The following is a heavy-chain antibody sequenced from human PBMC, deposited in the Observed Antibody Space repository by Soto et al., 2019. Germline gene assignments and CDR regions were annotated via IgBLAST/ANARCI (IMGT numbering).Heavy chain of an antibody. CDR2: IYSGGST. CDR1: GFNVSSNY. J-gene: IGHJ6*02. V-gene: IGHV3-53*01. D-gene: IGHD6-13*01. CDR3: ARDPGIAAAGTFYYYDGMDV. Sequence: EVQLVESGGGLIQPGGSLRLSCAASGFNVSSNYMSWVRQAPGKGLEWVSVIYSGGSTYYADSVKGRFTISRDNSKNTLYLQMNSLRAEDTAVYYCARDPGIAAAGTFYYYDGMDVGGQGTTVTVSS.